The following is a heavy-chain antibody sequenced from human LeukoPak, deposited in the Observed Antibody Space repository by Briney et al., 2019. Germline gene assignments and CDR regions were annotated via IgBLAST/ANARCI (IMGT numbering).Heavy chain of an antibody. V-gene: IGHV4-61*08. Sequence: SETLSLTCTVSGGSISSGGYYWSWIRQPPGKGLEWIGYIYYSGSTNYNPSLKSRVTISVDTSKNQFSLKLSSVTAADTAVYYCARHRGYSSSWFDYWGQGTLVTVSS. CDR3: ARHRGYSSSWFDY. J-gene: IGHJ4*02. CDR1: GGSISSGGYY. CDR2: IYYSGST. D-gene: IGHD6-13*01.